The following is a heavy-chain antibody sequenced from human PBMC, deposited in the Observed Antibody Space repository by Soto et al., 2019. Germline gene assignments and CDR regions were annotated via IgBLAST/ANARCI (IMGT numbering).Heavy chain of an antibody. CDR3: AHRVLRTVFGLVTTTAIYFDF. D-gene: IGHD3-3*01. CDR1: GFSLTTSGVG. J-gene: IGHJ4*02. CDR2: IYWDDDK. V-gene: IGHV2-5*02. Sequence: QITLNESGPTVVRPTETLTLTCRFSGFSLTTSGVGVGWIRQSPGKAPEWLALIYWDDDKRYSASLKSRLTITKDTSKNQVVLTVSDLDPTDRATYYCAHRVLRTVFGLVTTTAIYFDFWGQGTPVAASS.